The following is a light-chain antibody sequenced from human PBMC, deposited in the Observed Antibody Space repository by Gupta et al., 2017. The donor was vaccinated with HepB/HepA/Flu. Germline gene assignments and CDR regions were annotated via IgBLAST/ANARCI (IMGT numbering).Light chain of an antibody. CDR1: SSDVGGYNH. CDR3: SSFTDTGALVI. J-gene: IGLJ2*01. Sequence: QSALTQPASVSGSPGQSITISCPGTSSDVGGYNHVSWYQQHPGKAPKLLILDVSNRPSGVSNRFSGSKSGNTASLTISGLQAEDEADYHCSSFTDTGALVIFGGGTKVTVL. V-gene: IGLV2-14*01. CDR2: DVS.